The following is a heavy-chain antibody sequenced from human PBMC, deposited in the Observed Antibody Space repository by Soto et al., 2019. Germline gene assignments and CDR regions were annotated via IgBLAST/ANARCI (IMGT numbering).Heavy chain of an antibody. D-gene: IGHD6-19*01. CDR3: ARAVAVPADFDY. CDR1: GYTFTGYA. V-gene: IGHV1-3*05. CDR2: INAGNGKT. J-gene: IGHJ4*02. Sequence: QVQLVQSGAEEKKPGASVKVSCKASGYTFTGYAMHWVRQAPGQRLEWMGWINAGNGKTKYSQKFQGRVTITRDTTASTAYMELSSLRSEDTDVYYCARAVAVPADFDYWGQGTLVTVSS.